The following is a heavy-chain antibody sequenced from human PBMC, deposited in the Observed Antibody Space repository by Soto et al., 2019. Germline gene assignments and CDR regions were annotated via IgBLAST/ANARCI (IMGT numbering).Heavy chain of an antibody. CDR1: GFSFSTDGAG. CDR3: AHRPIDSTSYSPYFDY. V-gene: IGHV2-5*02. J-gene: IGHJ4*02. D-gene: IGHD2-15*01. Sequence: QITLRETGPPLVKPRQTLTLTCTLSGFSFSTDGAGVGWIRQPPGKALEWLGLICWDDDKRYSRSMRSRLTITKEPTKNHVVITMTNMDPVDTATYYCAHRPIDSTSYSPYFDYWGQGTPVTVSS. CDR2: ICWDDDK.